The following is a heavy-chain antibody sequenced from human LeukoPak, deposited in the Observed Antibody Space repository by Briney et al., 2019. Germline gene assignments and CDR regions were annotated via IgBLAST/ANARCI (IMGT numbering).Heavy chain of an antibody. V-gene: IGHV1-69*04. CDR1: GGTFSSYA. D-gene: IGHD5-12*01. J-gene: IGHJ5*02. CDR2: IIPILGIA. CDR3: APLAGYRGYDYWFDP. Sequence: GASVKVSCKASGGTFSSYAISWVRQAPGQGLEWMGRIIPILGIANYAQKFQGRVTITADKSTSTAYMELSSLRSEDTAVYYCAPLAGYRGYDYWFDPWGQGTLVTVSS.